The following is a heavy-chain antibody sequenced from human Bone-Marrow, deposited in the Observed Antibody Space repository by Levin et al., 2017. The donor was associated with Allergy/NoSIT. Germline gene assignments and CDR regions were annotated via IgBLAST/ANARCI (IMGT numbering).Heavy chain of an antibody. D-gene: IGHD6-19*01. CDR3: HGKMGVIAVAGDPMDC. J-gene: IGHJ4*02. V-gene: IGHV3-30*03. CDR1: GFTFSTYS. Sequence: PGGSLRLSCAASGFTFSTYSMHWVRQAPGKGLEWVAVISYDGRSEYYAASVKGRFTISRDNSKNTFYLQMNSLKTEDTAVYYCHGKMGVIAVAGDPMDCWGQGTLVTVSS. CDR2: ISYDGRSE.